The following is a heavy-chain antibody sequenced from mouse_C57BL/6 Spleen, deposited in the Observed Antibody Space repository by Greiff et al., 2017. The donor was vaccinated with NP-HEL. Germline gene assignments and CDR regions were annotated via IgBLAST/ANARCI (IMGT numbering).Heavy chain of an antibody. D-gene: IGHD2-5*01. J-gene: IGHJ3*01. Sequence: EVQLQQSGPELVKPGASVKISCKASGYTFTDYYMNWVKQSHGKSLEWIGDINPNNGGTSYNQKFKGKATLTVDKSSSTAYMELRSLTSEDSAVYYCARGFYSNYLGLAYWGQGTLVTVSA. V-gene: IGHV1-26*01. CDR1: GYTFTDYY. CDR2: INPNNGGT. CDR3: ARGFYSNYLGLAY.